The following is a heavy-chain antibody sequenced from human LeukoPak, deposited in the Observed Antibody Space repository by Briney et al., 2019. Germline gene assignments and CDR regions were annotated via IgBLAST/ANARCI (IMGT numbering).Heavy chain of an antibody. J-gene: IGHJ4*02. Sequence: HCWTWVRQPPGKGLEWIGYVYHTGTSNYNPSVRSRITMSVDTSKNQYSMKLTSVTAADTAVYFCARALDTWSALDYWGLGTLVTVSS. V-gene: IGHV4-59*11. CDR1: HC. D-gene: IGHD5-18*01. CDR3: ARALDTWSALDY. CDR2: VYHTGTS.